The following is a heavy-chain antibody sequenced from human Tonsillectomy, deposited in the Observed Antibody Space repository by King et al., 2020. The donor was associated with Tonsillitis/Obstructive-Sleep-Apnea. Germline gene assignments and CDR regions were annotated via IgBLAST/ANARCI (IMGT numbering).Heavy chain of an antibody. Sequence: EVQLVESGGGLLQPGGSLRLSYAASGFTFSSYAMSWVRQAPGKGLEWVSAISGSGGSTFYADSVKGRFTISRDNSKNTLYLQMNSLRAEDTAVYYCAKDLIQSDSSTWYDYFSYMDVWGKGTTVTVSS. CDR3: AKDLIQSDSSTWYDYFSYMDV. CDR2: ISGSGGST. J-gene: IGHJ6*03. D-gene: IGHD6-6*01. V-gene: IGHV3-23*04. CDR1: GFTFSSYA.